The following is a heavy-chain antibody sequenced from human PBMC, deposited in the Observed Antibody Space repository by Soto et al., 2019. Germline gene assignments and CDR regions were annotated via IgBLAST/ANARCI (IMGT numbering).Heavy chain of an antibody. D-gene: IGHD3-22*01. CDR3: ARDLGYCESSGYLVY. J-gene: IGHJ4*02. CDR1: GFTLNDYY. Sequence: GGSLRLSCAAYGFTLNDYYMSWIRQAPGKGLEWVSYISSSGSIIYYADSVKGRFTISRDNAKNSLYLQMNSLRAEDTAVYYCARDLGYCESSGYLVYSGQGTLGTLSS. V-gene: IGHV3-11*01. CDR2: ISSSGSII.